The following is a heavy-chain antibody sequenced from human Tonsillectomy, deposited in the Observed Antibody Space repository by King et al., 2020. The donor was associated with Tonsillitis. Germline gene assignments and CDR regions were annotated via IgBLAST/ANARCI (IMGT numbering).Heavy chain of an antibody. V-gene: IGHV4-59*08. CDR1: GGSISSYY. CDR3: ARLDYGDYGNAFDI. Sequence: QLQESGPGLVKPSETLSLTCTVSGGSISSYYWSWIRQPPGKGLEWIRYIYYSGSTNYNPSLKSRVTISVDTSKNQFSLKLSSVTAADTAVYYCARLDYGDYGNAFDIWGQGTMVTVSS. CDR2: IYYSGST. D-gene: IGHD4-17*01. J-gene: IGHJ3*02.